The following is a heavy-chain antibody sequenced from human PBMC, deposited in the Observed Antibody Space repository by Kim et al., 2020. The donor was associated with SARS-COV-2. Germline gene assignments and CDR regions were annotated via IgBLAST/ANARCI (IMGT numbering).Heavy chain of an antibody. D-gene: IGHD6-13*01. J-gene: IGHJ6*02. CDR2: IIPIFGTA. V-gene: IGHV1-69*13. CDR3: ARDPVAAAGLYGMDV. Sequence: SVKVSCKASGGTFSSYAISWVRQAPGQGLEWMGGIIPIFGTANYAQKFQGRVTITADESTSTAYMELSSLRSEDTAVYYCARDPVAAAGLYGMDVWGQGTTFTVSS. CDR1: GGTFSSYA.